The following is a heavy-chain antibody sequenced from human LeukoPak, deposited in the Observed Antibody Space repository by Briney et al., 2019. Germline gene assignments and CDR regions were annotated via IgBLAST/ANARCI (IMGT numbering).Heavy chain of an antibody. CDR2: INPDSGAT. V-gene: IGHV1-2*02. Sequence: ASVKVSCKASGYTFTSYDISWVRQAPGQGLEWMGWINPDSGATNYAQKFQGRVTMTRDTSITTAYMELSRLRSDDTAVYYCARDWGYDTFYFDYWGQGTLVTVSS. CDR1: GYTFTSYD. D-gene: IGHD3-16*01. J-gene: IGHJ4*02. CDR3: ARDWGYDTFYFDY.